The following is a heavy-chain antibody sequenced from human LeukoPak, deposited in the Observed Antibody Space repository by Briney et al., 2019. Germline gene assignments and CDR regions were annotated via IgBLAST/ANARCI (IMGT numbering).Heavy chain of an antibody. J-gene: IGHJ4*02. CDR3: AGGFGFLIES. Sequence: PGGSQRLSCAASGFTFSSYYMAWVRQAPGKGLEWVANIKQDGSEKYYVGSVKGRFTISRDNAKNSLYLQLNSLRVEDTAVYFCAGGFGFLIESWGQGTLVTVSS. CDR1: GFTFSSYY. D-gene: IGHD3-16*01. CDR2: IKQDGSEK. V-gene: IGHV3-7*04.